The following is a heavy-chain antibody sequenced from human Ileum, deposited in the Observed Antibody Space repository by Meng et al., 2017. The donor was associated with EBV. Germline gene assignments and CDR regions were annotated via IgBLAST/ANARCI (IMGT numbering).Heavy chain of an antibody. V-gene: IGHV4-4*02. CDR3: ASNGAFSLDH. CDR1: GITMSKEAC. Sequence: LKEPGPGVEVPWRTSYLTFTGSGITMSKEACGSGVRQSPGKGLKWIEETHHTRGPNYNPSLKSRVIRSVDKSNNHFSLGLSAVTAADTAVYYCASNGAFSLDHWGQGTLVTVSS. J-gene: IGHJ4*02. CDR2: THHTRGP. D-gene: IGHD2-8*01.